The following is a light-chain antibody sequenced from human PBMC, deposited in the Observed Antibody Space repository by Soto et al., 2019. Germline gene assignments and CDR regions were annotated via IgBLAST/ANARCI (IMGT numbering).Light chain of an antibody. CDR1: SSDVGGYNC. Sequence: QSALTQPRSVSGSPGQSVTISCTGTSSDVGGYNCVSWYQQHPGKAPKLMIYDVTKRPSGVPDRFSGSKSGNTASLTISGLQAEDEADYYCCSYAGSYTFDVFGTGTKVTVL. CDR3: CSYAGSYTFDV. J-gene: IGLJ1*01. V-gene: IGLV2-11*01. CDR2: DVT.